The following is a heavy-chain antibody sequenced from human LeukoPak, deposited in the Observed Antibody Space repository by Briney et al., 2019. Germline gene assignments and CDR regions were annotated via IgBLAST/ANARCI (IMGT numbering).Heavy chain of an antibody. V-gene: IGHV1-2*02. CDR3: ACRVASTGFDS. J-gene: IGHJ4*02. D-gene: IGHD5-12*01. CDR2: INPNSGDR. CDR1: GYSFTDYF. Sequence: ASVKVSCEASGYSFTDYFMHWVRQAPGRGPEWMGWINPNSGDRKYAQNFQGRVTMTLDTSISAAHMELTRLTSDDTAVYYCACRVASTGFDSWGQGTLVTVSS.